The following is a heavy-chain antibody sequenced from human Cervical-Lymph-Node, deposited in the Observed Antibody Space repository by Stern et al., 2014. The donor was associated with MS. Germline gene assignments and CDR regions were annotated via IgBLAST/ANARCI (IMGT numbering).Heavy chain of an antibody. CDR3: ARGRMYHFDS. CDR2: IHHSGST. V-gene: IGHV4-59*01. D-gene: IGHD2-8*01. Sequence: QVQLQESGPGLVKPSETLSLTCTVSGGSITSYYCSWIRKSPGKGLEWIGYIHHSGSTAYNHSLKSRVTISVDSSKNQFSLRLSSATAADTAVYYCARGRMYHFDSWGQGTLVTVSS. CDR1: GGSITSYY. J-gene: IGHJ4*02.